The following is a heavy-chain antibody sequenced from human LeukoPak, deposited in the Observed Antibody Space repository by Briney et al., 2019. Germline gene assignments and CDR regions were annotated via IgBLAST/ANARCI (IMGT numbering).Heavy chain of an antibody. V-gene: IGHV3-11*01. CDR3: AKEGYSYGIYYYMDV. CDR1: GFTFSDYY. D-gene: IGHD5-18*01. CDR2: ISSSGSTL. J-gene: IGHJ6*03. Sequence: GSLRLSCAASGFTFSDYYMSWIRQAPGKGLEWVSYISSSGSTLYYADSVKGRFTISRDNVKNSLYLQMNSLRAEDTAVYFCAKEGYSYGIYYYMDVWGKGTTVTVSS.